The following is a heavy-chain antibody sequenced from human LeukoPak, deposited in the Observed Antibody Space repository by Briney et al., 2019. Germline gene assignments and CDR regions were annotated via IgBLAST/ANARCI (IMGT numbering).Heavy chain of an antibody. Sequence: PGGSLRLSCAASGFTFSDYYMSWIRQAPGKGLEWVSYISSSGSAIYYADSVKGRFTISRDNAKNSLYLQMNSLRAEDTAVYYCARCPEVPSPLPDYWGQGTLVTVSS. CDR3: ARCPEVPSPLPDY. CDR2: ISSSGSAI. D-gene: IGHD2-15*01. CDR1: GFTFSDYY. V-gene: IGHV3-11*01. J-gene: IGHJ4*02.